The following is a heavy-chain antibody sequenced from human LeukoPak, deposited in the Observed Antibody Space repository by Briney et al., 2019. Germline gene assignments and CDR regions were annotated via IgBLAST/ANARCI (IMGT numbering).Heavy chain of an antibody. J-gene: IGHJ4*02. Sequence: PGGSLRLSCVTSGFTFGDYTMHWVRQVPGKGLEWLSGITWDGGNIAYADSVKGRSTISRDNAKSSLYLQMNSLRNEDMAFYFCAKGYTFHGVAHDSGYFDYWGQRTLVTVSS. CDR2: ITWDGGNI. CDR1: GFTFGDYT. CDR3: AKGYTFHGVAHDSGYFDY. D-gene: IGHD3-3*01. V-gene: IGHV3-9*03.